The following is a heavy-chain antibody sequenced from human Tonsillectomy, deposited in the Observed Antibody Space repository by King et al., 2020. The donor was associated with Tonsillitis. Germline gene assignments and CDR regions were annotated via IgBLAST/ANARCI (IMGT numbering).Heavy chain of an antibody. V-gene: IGHV4-34*01. D-gene: IGHD3-16*02. J-gene: IGHJ5*02. CDR3: ARPGLPSFRSWFDP. Sequence: VQLQQWGAGLLKPSETLSLTCAVYGGSFSGYYWSWIRQPPGKGLEWIGEINHNGSTNYNPSLKSRVTISVDTSKNQFSLKLSSVTAADTAVYYCARPGLPSFRSWFDPWGHGTLVTVSS. CDR1: GGSFSGYY. CDR2: INHNGST.